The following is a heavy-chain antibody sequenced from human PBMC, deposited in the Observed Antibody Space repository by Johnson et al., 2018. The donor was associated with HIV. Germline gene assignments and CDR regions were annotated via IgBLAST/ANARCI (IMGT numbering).Heavy chain of an antibody. CDR1: GFTFNSYA. CDR3: AREMATICPQNFCDAFDI. Sequence: QVQLVESGGGVVQSGRSLRLSCAASGFTFNSYAMHWVRQAPGKGLEWVAVISYDGSNKYYADSVKGRFTISRDNYKNTLYLQMNSLRAEDTAVYYCAREMATICPQNFCDAFDIWGQGTMVTVSS. V-gene: IGHV3-30*04. D-gene: IGHD5-24*01. CDR2: ISYDGSNK. J-gene: IGHJ3*02.